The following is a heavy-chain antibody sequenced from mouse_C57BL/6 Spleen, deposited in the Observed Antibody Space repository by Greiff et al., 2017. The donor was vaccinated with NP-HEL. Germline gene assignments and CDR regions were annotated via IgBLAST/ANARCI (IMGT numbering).Heavy chain of an antibody. J-gene: IGHJ3*01. Sequence: EVKLMESGGGLVKPGGSLKLSCAASGFTFSSYAMSWVRQTPEKRLEWVATISDGGSYTYYPDNVKGRFTISRDNAKNNLYLQMSHLKSEDTAMYYCARDDGNYVRFAYWGQGTLVTVSA. V-gene: IGHV5-4*01. CDR2: ISDGGSYT. CDR3: ARDDGNYVRFAY. CDR1: GFTFSSYA. D-gene: IGHD2-1*01.